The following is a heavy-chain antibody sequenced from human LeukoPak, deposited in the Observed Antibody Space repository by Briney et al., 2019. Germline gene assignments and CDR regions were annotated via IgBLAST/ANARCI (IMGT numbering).Heavy chain of an antibody. Sequence: PGGSLRLSCAASGFTFSSYAMHWVRQAPGKGLEWVAVISYVGSNKYYADSVKGRLTISRDNSKNTLYLQLNSLRAEDTAVYYCARDHVVVPAAMAGGGWRSYYFDYWGQGTLVTVSS. CDR1: GFTFSSYA. CDR3: ARDHVVVPAAMAGGGWRSYYFDY. J-gene: IGHJ4*02. V-gene: IGHV3-30-3*01. CDR2: ISYVGSNK. D-gene: IGHD2-2*01.